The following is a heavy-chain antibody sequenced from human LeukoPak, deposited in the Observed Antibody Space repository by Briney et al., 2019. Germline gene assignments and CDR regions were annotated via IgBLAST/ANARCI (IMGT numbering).Heavy chain of an antibody. V-gene: IGHV3-30*02. D-gene: IGHD6-6*01. Sequence: GGSLRLSCAASGFTFSSYGMHWVRQAPGKGLEWVAFIRYDGSNKYYADSVKGRFTISRDNAKNSLYLQMNSLRAEDTAVYYCARSPRAIRKYSSSLYYFDYWGQGTLVTVSS. CDR2: IRYDGSNK. CDR3: ARSPRAIRKYSSSLYYFDY. J-gene: IGHJ4*02. CDR1: GFTFSSYG.